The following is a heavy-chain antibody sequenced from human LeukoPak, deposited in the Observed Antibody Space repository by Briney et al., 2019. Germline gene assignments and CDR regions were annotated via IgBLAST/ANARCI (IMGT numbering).Heavy chain of an antibody. D-gene: IGHD3-22*01. CDR1: GFTFSSYE. V-gene: IGHV3-48*03. CDR3: ARDGGDSSGYYWGLGY. J-gene: IGHJ4*02. Sequence: GGSLRLSCVASGFTFSSYEMNWVRQAPGKGLEWVSYISRSGTTTFYADSVKGRFTISRDNAKDTLYLQMNSLRPEDTAVYYCARDGGDSSGYYWGLGYWGQGTLVTVSS. CDR2: ISRSGTTT.